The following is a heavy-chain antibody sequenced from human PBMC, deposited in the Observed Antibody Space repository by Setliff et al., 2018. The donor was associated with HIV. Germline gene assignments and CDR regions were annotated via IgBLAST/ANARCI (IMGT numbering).Heavy chain of an antibody. V-gene: IGHV4-34*01. Sequence: LSLTCTVYGGSFSNYYTDWIRQPPGKGLEWIGELSPSGTTRSSPSLKSRVTISLDTSKNQFSLKLTSVTAADTAIYYCASFLVTTVTNQDYWGQGTPVTVSS. CDR1: GGSFSNYY. CDR3: ASFLVTTVTNQDY. CDR2: LSPSGTT. J-gene: IGHJ4*02. D-gene: IGHD4-17*01.